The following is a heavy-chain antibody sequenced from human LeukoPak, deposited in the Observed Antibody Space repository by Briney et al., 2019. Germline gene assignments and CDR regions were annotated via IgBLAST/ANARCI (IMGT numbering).Heavy chain of an antibody. Sequence: PGGSLRLSCAASGFTFSEYYMSSIRQAPGKGLEWISYIPSSSSFTTYADSVRGRFTISRDNAKNSLYLQMNSLRDEGTAVYYCARVRGSSSWYDHWGQGTLVTVSS. CDR3: ARVRGSSSWYDH. D-gene: IGHD6-13*01. CDR1: GFTFSEYY. V-gene: IGHV3-11*05. J-gene: IGHJ5*02. CDR2: IPSSSSFT.